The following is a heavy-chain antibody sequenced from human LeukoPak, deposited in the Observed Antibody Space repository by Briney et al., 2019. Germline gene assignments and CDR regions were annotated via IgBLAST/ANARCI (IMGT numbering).Heavy chain of an antibody. V-gene: IGHV4-39*07. CDR3: ATTLGYCGGGSCHN. Sequence: SETLSLTCTVSGGSINSNSYYWGWIRQPPGKGLEWIGSIYYDGSTYCNPFLKSRVAISVDTSKNQFSLNQNSVTAADTAVYYCATTLGYCGGGSCHNWGQGTLVTVSS. CDR1: GGSINSNSYY. D-gene: IGHD2-15*01. J-gene: IGHJ4*02. CDR2: IYYDGST.